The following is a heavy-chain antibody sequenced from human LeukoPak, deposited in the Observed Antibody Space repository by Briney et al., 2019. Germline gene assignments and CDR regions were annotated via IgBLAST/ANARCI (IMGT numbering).Heavy chain of an antibody. D-gene: IGHD3-22*01. J-gene: IGHJ5*02. CDR1: GGSISSSSYY. Sequence: PSETLSLTCTVSGGSISSSSYYWGWIRQPPGKGLEWIGSIYYSGSTYYNPSLKSRVTISVDTSKNQFSLKLSSVTAADTAVYYCARARLYYYDSSGYYYGWFDPWGQGTLVTVSS. CDR2: IYYSGST. V-gene: IGHV4-39*01. CDR3: ARARLYYYDSSGYYYGWFDP.